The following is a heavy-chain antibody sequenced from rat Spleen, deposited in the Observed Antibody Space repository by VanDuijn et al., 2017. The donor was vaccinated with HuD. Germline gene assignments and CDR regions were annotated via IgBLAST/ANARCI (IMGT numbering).Heavy chain of an antibody. D-gene: IGHD1-12*02. J-gene: IGHJ2*01. Sequence: EVQLVESGEGLVQPGGSMHLSCAASGFTFSNYDMAWVRQAPTKGLEWVASIVTSGGTTYYRDSVKGRFTVSRDNAKSTLYLQMDSLRSEDTATYYCARRGYDGRFDYWGQGVMVTVSS. CDR2: IVTSGGTT. CDR3: ARRGYDGRFDY. CDR1: GFTFSNYD. V-gene: IGHV5-25*01.